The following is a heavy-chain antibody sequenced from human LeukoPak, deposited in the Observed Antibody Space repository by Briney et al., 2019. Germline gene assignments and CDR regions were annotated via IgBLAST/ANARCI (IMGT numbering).Heavy chain of an antibody. D-gene: IGHD3-16*01. Sequence: GASVKVSCKGSGYTFTSYDINWVRQATGQGLEWMGWINPNSGDTGYAQKFPGRVTLTRNTPLSTAYLELSSLRSEDTAVYYCAKTPPGGDVDHWGEGTLVTVSS. V-gene: IGHV1-8*01. CDR3: AKTPPGGDVDH. CDR2: INPNSGDT. J-gene: IGHJ4*02. CDR1: GYTFTSYD.